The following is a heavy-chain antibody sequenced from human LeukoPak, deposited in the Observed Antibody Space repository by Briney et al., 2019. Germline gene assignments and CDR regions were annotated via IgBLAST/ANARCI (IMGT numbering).Heavy chain of an antibody. J-gene: IGHJ5*02. CDR1: GGSISSYY. CDR2: IYTSGST. CDR3: ARHVGWFDP. Sequence: SETLSITCTVSGGSISSYYWSWIRQPPGKGLEWIGYIYTSGSTNYNPSLKSRVTISVDTSKNQFSLKLSSVTAADTAVYYCARHVGWFDPWGQGTLVTVSS. V-gene: IGHV4-4*09. D-gene: IGHD3-10*02.